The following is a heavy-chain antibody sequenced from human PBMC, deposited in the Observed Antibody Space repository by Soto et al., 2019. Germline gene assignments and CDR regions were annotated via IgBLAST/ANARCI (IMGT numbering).Heavy chain of an antibody. CDR3: VRGLYTGSPHFFF. CDR2: IEGDGGDK. Sequence: HPGGSLRLSCAASEFTFSTYWMTWVRQAPGKGLEWVANIEGDGGDKNYVDSVKGRFIVSRDNAKRSLYLQMNSLRVEDTAVYYCVRGLYTGSPHFFFWGQGTLVTVSS. D-gene: IGHD1-26*01. J-gene: IGHJ4*02. V-gene: IGHV3-7*05. CDR1: EFTFSTYW.